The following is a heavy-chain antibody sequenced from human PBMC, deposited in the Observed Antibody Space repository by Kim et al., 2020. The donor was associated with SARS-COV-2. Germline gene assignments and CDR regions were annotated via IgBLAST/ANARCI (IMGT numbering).Heavy chain of an antibody. CDR2: IYYSGST. CDR3: ASQGNYYEFWSGYSIFDDFDY. V-gene: IGHV4-39*01. J-gene: IGHJ4*02. D-gene: IGHD3-3*01. CDR1: GGSISSSSYY. Sequence: SETLSLTCTVSGGSISSSSYYWGWIRQPPGKGLEWIGSIYYSGSTYYNSSLKSRVTISVDTSKNQFSLKMSSVTAADTAVYYCASQGNYYEFWSGYSIFDDFDYWGQGTLVTVSS.